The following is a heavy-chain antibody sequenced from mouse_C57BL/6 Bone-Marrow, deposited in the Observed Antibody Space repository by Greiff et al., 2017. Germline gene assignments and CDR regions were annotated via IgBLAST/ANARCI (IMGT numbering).Heavy chain of an antibody. CDR1: GFTFSDLY. D-gene: IGHD6-2*01. J-gene: IGHJ3*01. V-gene: IGHV7-1*01. CDR3: ARALDVSPVAY. CDR2: SRNKANDYTT. Sequence: EVKLMESGGGLVQSGRSLRLSCATSGFTFSDLYMEWVRQAPGKGLEWIAASRNKANDYTTEYSASLKGRFIVSRDTSQSILYRQMNALRAEDTAIYYCARALDVSPVAYRGEGNLVSVSA.